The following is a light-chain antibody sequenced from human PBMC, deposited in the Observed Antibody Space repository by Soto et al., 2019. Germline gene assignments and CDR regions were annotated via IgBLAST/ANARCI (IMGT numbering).Light chain of an antibody. J-gene: IGLJ2*01. CDR3: AAWDDSLNGVL. V-gene: IGLV1-44*01. CDR2: NNN. CDR1: SSNIGSNT. Sequence: QAVVTQPPSASTTPGQRGTLSCSGSSSNIGSNTVNWYQQLPGTAPKLLIYNNNQRPSGVPDRVSGSKSATSASLAISGLQSEDEADYYCAAWDDSLNGVLFGGGTKVTVL.